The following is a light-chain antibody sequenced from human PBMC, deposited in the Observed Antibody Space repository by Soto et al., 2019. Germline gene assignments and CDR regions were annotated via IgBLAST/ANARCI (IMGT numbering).Light chain of an antibody. J-gene: IGLJ1*01. CDR1: SSDIGAFNY. V-gene: IGLV2-14*01. Sequence: VLTQPASVSGSPGQSITISCTGSSSDIGAFNYVAWYQQHPGKAPKLIIHGVTNRPSGVSSRFSGSKSDYTASLTISGLQAEDEADYYCSSYKTAFFYVFGTGTKVTVL. CDR2: GVT. CDR3: SSYKTAFFYV.